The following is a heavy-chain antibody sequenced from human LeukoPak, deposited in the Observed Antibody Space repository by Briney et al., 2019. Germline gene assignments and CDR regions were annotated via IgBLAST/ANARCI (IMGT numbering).Heavy chain of an antibody. Sequence: SETLSLTCTVSGGSISGFYWSWIRQPAGKGLEWIGRINPSGGTNYNPSLKSRVTMSTDTSSNKFSLNLRSVTAADTAVYYCAGEYGDLDYWGRGTLVTVSS. V-gene: IGHV4-4*07. CDR3: AGEYGDLDY. D-gene: IGHD4-17*01. CDR1: GGSISGFY. J-gene: IGHJ4*02. CDR2: INPSGGT.